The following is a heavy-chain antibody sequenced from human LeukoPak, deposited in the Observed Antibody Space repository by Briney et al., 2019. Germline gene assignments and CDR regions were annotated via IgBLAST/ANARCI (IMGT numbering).Heavy chain of an antibody. V-gene: IGHV4-61*02. CDR3: ARYSGVGYGMFYFDY. D-gene: IGHD2-2*03. Sequence: KPSETLSLTCTVSGFSIGTSDYFWSWIRQPAGKGLEWIGRMEISGSTNYNPSLRGRVTLSLDTSKNQISLKLSSVTAADTAVYYCARYSGVGYGMFYFDYWGQGTLVTVSS. CDR1: GFSIGTSDYF. CDR2: MEISGST. J-gene: IGHJ4*02.